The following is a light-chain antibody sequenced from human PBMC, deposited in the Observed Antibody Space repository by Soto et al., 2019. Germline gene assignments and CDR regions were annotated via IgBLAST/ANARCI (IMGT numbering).Light chain of an antibody. Sequence: QPVLTQAASGSGSPGQSSSISCTGTSSDVGNYNLVSWYQHGPGKAPKLLIYEGSKRPSGVSDRFSGSKSGNTASLTISGLQAEDEADYYCCSYASSSTYVFGTGTKVTVL. CDR1: SSDVGNYNL. CDR2: EGS. J-gene: IGLJ1*01. CDR3: CSYASSSTYV. V-gene: IGLV2-23*01.